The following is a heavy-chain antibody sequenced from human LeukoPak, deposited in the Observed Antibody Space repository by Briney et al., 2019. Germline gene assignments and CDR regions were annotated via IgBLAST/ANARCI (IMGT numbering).Heavy chain of an antibody. Sequence: GASGRLCCKAAGGPVTTYAISSGRQAAGQGLEWWGGIIPIFGTANYAQTSQGRVTITADESTSTAYRELSSLRSEDTAVYYCARSPREEWLPQLDSWGQGTLGSASP. J-gene: IGHJ4*02. CDR1: GGPVTTYA. CDR2: IIPIFGTA. V-gene: IGHV1-69*13. D-gene: IGHD3-3*01. CDR3: ARSPREEWLPQLDS.